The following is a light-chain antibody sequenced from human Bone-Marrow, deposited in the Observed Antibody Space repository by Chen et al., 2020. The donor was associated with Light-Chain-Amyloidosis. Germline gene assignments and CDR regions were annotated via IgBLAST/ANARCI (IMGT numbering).Light chain of an antibody. V-gene: IGKV4-1*01. Sequence: DIVMTXSPDSXAVSXXXRATNXCNSSQSVLYSANNKNNLAWYQQKPGQSPKLLIDWASSRKSGVPERFSGSGSEXXFTLTISRLQAEDVAVYYCQQYYSSPATFGQGTKVEI. CDR2: WAS. CDR1: QSVLYSANNKNN. CDR3: QQYYSSPAT. J-gene: IGKJ1*01.